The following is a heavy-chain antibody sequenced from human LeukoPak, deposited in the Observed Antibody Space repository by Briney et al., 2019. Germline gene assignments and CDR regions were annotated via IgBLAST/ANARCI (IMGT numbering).Heavy chain of an antibody. V-gene: IGHV3-15*01. Sequence: TGGSLRLSCAASGFTITNARMGWVRQPPGKGLEWDGLIKSKIDGGTTDFAAPVKGRFTISIDDSKHTLYLQMNSLKSEDTGVYYCTTGYGHSDFDYWGQGTLVTVSS. CDR1: GFTITNAR. CDR3: TTGYGHSDFDY. CDR2: IKSKIDGGTT. D-gene: IGHD3-3*02. J-gene: IGHJ4*02.